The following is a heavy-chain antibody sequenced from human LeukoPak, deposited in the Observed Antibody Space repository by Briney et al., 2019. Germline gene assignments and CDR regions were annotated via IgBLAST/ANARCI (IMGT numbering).Heavy chain of an antibody. Sequence: GGSLRLSCAASGFTFSSYSMNWVRQAPGKGLEWVSSLSSSGSYIYYSDSVKVRFTISRDNAKNSLYLQMNSLRAEDTAVYYCARENDISRAYVFDYWGQGTLVTVSS. CDR3: ARENDISRAYVFDY. CDR1: GFTFSSYS. CDR2: LSSSGSYI. D-gene: IGHD3-9*01. J-gene: IGHJ4*02. V-gene: IGHV3-21*01.